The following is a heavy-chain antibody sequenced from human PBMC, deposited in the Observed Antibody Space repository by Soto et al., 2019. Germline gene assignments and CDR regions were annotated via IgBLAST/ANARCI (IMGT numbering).Heavy chain of an antibody. CDR3: ARRALEPSGHYYPYNWFDS. V-gene: IGHV5-51*01. CDR1: GYVFTKYW. Sequence: GESLKISCKASGYVFTKYWIAWVRQMPGKGLEWIGIIDPAGSDDRYSPSFQGQITISVDKSNSSAYLRWDNLKTSDTATYFCARRALEPSGHYYPYNWFDSWGQGTQVTVSS. J-gene: IGHJ5*01. D-gene: IGHD3-22*01. CDR2: IDPAGSDD.